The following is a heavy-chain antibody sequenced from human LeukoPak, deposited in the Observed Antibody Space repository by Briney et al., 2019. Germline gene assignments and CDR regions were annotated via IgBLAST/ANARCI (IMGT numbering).Heavy chain of an antibody. CDR3: ARDKRGSDGDDDYYYYGMDV. J-gene: IGHJ6*02. CDR1: GFTVSSNY. V-gene: IGHV3-66*01. Sequence: GPLRLSCAASGFTVSSNYMSWVRQPPGKGLEGVSLIYSGDMTYSADSVKGSFTISRDNSKNTLYLKMNNLRVEDSAVYYCARDKRGSDGDDDYYYYGMDVWGQGTTVTVSS. D-gene: IGHD4-17*01. CDR2: IYSGDMT.